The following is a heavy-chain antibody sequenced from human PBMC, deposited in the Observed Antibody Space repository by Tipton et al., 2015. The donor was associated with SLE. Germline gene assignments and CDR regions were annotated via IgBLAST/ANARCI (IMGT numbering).Heavy chain of an antibody. CDR1: GGSFSGYY. J-gene: IGHJ6*02. V-gene: IGHV4-34*01. Sequence: TLSLTCAVYGGSFSGYYWSWIRQPPGKGLEWIGEINHSGSTNYNPSLKSRVTISVDTSKNQFSLKLSSVTAADTAVYYCARGGRTFYYYYYGMDVWGQGP. CDR2: INHSGST. D-gene: IGHD2-15*01. CDR3: ARGGRTFYYYYYGMDV.